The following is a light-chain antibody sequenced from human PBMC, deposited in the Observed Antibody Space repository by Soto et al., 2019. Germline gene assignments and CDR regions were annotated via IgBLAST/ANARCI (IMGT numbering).Light chain of an antibody. J-gene: IGKJ1*01. CDR2: GAS. Sequence: DIQMTQSPSTLSASVGGRVTITCRASQSVGTWVAWYQQKPGKAPKLLIYGASNLESGVPSRFSGSGSGTEFTLTITTLQPDDFATYFCQLYNRNTWSFGPWPKV. V-gene: IGKV1-5*01. CDR3: QLYNRNTWS. CDR1: QSVGTW.